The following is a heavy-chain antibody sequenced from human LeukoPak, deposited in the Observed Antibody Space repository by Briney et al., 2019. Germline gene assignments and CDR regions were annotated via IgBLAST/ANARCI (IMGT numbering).Heavy chain of an antibody. CDR1: GYTFTSYG. CDR2: ISAYNGNT. Sequence: GASVKVSCKASGYTFTSYGISWVRQAPGQGLEWMGWISAYNGNTNYAQKLQGRVTMTTDTSTSTAYMELRSLRSDDTAVYYCARGGRYCSSTSCYNPLGYRGQGTLVTVSS. D-gene: IGHD2-2*02. J-gene: IGHJ4*02. V-gene: IGHV1-18*01. CDR3: ARGGRYCSSTSCYNPLGY.